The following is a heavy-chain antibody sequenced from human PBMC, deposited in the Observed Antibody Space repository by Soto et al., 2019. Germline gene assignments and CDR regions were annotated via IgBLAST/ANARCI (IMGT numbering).Heavy chain of an antibody. J-gene: IGHJ5*02. Sequence: ETLSLTCTVSGGSISSYYWSWIRQPPGKGLEWIGYIYYSGSTNYNPSLKSRVTISVDTSKNQFSLKLSSVTAADTAVYYCARSQAERYNWFDPWGQGTLVTAPQ. CDR1: GGSISSYY. CDR3: ARSQAERYNWFDP. CDR2: IYYSGST. V-gene: IGHV4-59*01.